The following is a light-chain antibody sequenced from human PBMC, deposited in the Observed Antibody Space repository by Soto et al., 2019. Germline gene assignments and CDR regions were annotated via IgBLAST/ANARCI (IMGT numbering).Light chain of an antibody. CDR1: QSVSIN. V-gene: IGKV3-20*01. J-gene: IGKJ5*01. Sequence: TVLPQSPGTLSVSPGARARLSGRASQSVSINLAWYQQKPGQAPRLLMSGTSNRATGTPDRFSGSGSGTDFTLTISRLEPEDFAVYYCQHYGSSPPITFGQGTRLEIK. CDR2: GTS. CDR3: QHYGSSPPIT.